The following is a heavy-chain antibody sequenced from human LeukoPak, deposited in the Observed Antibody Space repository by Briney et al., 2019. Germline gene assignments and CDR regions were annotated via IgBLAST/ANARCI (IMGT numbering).Heavy chain of an antibody. J-gene: IGHJ4*02. CDR3: AKDAAGGTRAYYFDY. CDR2: IWYDGSNK. Sequence: GGSLRLSCTASGFTFSNHGMHWVRQAPGKGLGWVATIWYDGSNKYYADSVKGRFTISRDRPKNTLYLQMNSLRVEDTAVYYCAKDAAGGTRAYYFDYWGQGTLVTVSS. CDR1: GFTFSNHG. D-gene: IGHD6-13*01. V-gene: IGHV3-33*03.